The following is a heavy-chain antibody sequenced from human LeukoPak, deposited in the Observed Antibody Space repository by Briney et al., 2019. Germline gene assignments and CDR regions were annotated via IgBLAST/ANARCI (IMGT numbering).Heavy chain of an antibody. J-gene: IGHJ4*02. V-gene: IGHV4-39*01. CDR3: ARQTGSGLFSLP. CDR2: FYYSGST. Sequence: SETLSLTCTVSGGSISSSSDYWGWIRQPPGKGLEYIGSFYYSGSTYYNPSLKSRVTISVDTSKNQFSLKLSSVTAADTAVYYCARQTGSGLFSLPGGQGTLVTVSS. D-gene: IGHD3-10*01. CDR1: GGSISSSSDY.